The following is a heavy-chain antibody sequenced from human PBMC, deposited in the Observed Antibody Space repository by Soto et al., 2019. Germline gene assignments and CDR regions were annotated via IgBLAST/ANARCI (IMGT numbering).Heavy chain of an antibody. CDR3: AREESRIQLWSGDISNFDY. CDR1: GYTFTSYG. CDR2: ISAYNGNT. J-gene: IGHJ4*02. Sequence: GASVKVSCKASGYTFTSYGISWVRQAPGQGLERMGWISAYNGNTNYAQKLQGRVTMTTDTSTSTAYMELRSLRSDDTAVYYCAREESRIQLWSGDISNFDYWGQGTLVTVSS. D-gene: IGHD5-18*01. V-gene: IGHV1-18*01.